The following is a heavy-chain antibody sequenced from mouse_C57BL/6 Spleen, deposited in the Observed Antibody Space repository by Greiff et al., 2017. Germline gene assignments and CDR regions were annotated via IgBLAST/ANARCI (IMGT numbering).Heavy chain of an antibody. CDR3: ASFDGNYFDF. V-gene: IGHV14-4*01. J-gene: IGHJ2*01. Sequence: EVQLQQSGAELVRPGASVKLSCTASGFNIKDDYIHWVKQRPEQGLEWIGWIDPEIGDTEYASMFQGKATITSDTSSNTAYLQLSSLTSEDTAVYYCASFDGNYFDFWGQGTPLTVAS. CDR1: GFNIKDDY. D-gene: IGHD2-3*01. CDR2: IDPEIGDT.